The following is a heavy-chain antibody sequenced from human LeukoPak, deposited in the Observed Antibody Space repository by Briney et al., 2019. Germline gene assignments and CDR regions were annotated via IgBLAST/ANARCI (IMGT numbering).Heavy chain of an antibody. CDR2: ISYSGNT. J-gene: IGHJ3*02. Sequence: SETLSLTCTVSRGSISSGTYYWTWIRQHPGKGLEWIGYISYSGNTYYNPSLKSRVTISIDTSKNQFFLRLRSVTAADTAVYYCARNRGIILPSDRDAFDIWGQGTMVTGSS. CDR1: RGSISSGTYY. V-gene: IGHV4-31*03. CDR3: ARNRGIILPSDRDAFDI. D-gene: IGHD3-10*01.